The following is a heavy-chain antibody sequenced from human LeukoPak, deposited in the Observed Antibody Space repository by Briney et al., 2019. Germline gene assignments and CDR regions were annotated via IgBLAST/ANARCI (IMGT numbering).Heavy chain of an antibody. J-gene: IGHJ3*02. CDR1: GGSISSSNW. CDR3: ARSIAAANRDAFDI. D-gene: IGHD6-13*01. V-gene: IGHV4-4*02. CDR2: IYHSGST. Sequence: SETLSLTCAVSGGSISSSNWWSWVRRPPGKGLDWIGEIYHSGSTNYNPSLKSRVTISVDKSKNQFSLKLSSVTAADTAVYYCARSIAAANRDAFDIWGQGTMVTVSS.